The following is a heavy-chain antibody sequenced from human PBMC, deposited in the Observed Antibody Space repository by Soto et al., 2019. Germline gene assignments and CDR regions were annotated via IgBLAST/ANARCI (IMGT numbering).Heavy chain of an antibody. D-gene: IGHD1-20*01. J-gene: IGHJ4*02. Sequence: PVGSVRLSCAASGFTFSSYGMHWVRQAPGKGLEWVAVISYDGSNKYYADSVKGRFTISRDNSKNTLYLQMNSLRAEDTAVYYCAKDGRITGTTYYFDYWGQGTLVTVSS. CDR3: AKDGRITGTTYYFDY. CDR1: GFTFSSYG. V-gene: IGHV3-30*18. CDR2: ISYDGSNK.